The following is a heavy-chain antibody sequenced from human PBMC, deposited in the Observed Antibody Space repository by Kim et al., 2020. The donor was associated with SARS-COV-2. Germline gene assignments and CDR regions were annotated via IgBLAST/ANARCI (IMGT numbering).Heavy chain of an antibody. CDR2: IIPIFGTA. D-gene: IGHD3-10*01. CDR3: VLANGSGSYYADY. J-gene: IGHJ4*02. V-gene: IGHV1-69*13. Sequence: SVKVSCKASGGSFSSYAISWVRQAPGQGLEWMGGIIPIFGTANYAQKFQGRVTITADESTSTAYMELSSLRSEDTAVYYCVLANGSGSYYADYWGQGTLVTVSS. CDR1: GGSFSSYA.